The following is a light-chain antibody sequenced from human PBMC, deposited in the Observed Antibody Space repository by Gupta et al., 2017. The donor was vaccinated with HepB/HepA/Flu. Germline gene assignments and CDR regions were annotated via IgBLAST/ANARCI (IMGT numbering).Light chain of an antibody. J-gene: IGKJ3*01. CDR1: QRINNY. Sequence: DIHLTQSPSFLSAPVRDSVTITCRASQRINNYLAWYQQRPGKAPKLLNDAASTLQNGVPSRFSGRGSGTEFTLTSSGLHPEDCATYCCQQFNDYPFSFGPGTKVEIK. V-gene: IGKV1-9*01. CDR3: QQFNDYPFS. CDR2: AAS.